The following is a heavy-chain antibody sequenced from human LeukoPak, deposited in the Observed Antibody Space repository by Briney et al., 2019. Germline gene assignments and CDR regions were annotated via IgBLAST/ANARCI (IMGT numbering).Heavy chain of an antibody. CDR2: IYSGDSDT. D-gene: IGHD5-18*01. CDR3: ARHRPFGGYSYVSDPVLYYFDY. V-gene: IGHV5-51*01. Sequence: GESLKISCKGSGYSFTSYWIGWVRQMPGKGLEWMGIIYSGDSDTRYSPSFQGQVTISADKSISTAYQQWSSLKASDTAMYYCARHRPFGGYSYVSDPVLYYFDYWGQGTLVTVSS. J-gene: IGHJ4*02. CDR1: GYSFTSYW.